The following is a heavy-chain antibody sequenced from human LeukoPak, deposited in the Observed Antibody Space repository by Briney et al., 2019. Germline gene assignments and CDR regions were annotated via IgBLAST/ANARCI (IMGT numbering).Heavy chain of an antibody. Sequence: GGSLRLSCAASGFTFSSYSMNWVRQAPGKGLEWASSISSSSSYIYYADSVKGRFTISRDNAKNSLYLQMNSLRAEDTAVYYCARDPVTYYYDSSGYQDDYWGQGTLVTVSS. D-gene: IGHD3-22*01. V-gene: IGHV3-21*01. J-gene: IGHJ4*02. CDR1: GFTFSSYS. CDR3: ARDPVTYYYDSSGYQDDY. CDR2: ISSSSSYI.